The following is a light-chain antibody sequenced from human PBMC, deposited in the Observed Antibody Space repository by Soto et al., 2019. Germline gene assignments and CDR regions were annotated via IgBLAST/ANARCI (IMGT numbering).Light chain of an antibody. CDR1: QSILYSSNNKNY. J-gene: IGKJ2*03. CDR3: QQYYDTPYS. V-gene: IGKV4-1*01. Sequence: DIVLTQSPDALAVSLGERATINCKSSQSILYSSNNKNYLSWYQQKPGQPPKLIFYWASTRESGVPDRFSGSGSGTDFTLTISSLQAEDVAVYYCQQYYDTPYSFGQGTKLEIK. CDR2: WAS.